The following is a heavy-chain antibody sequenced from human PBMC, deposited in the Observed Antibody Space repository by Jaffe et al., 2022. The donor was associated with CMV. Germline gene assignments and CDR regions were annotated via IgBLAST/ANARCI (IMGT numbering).Heavy chain of an antibody. Sequence: QLQLQESGPGLVKPSETLSLTCTVSGGSISSSSYYWGWIRQPPGKGLEWIGSIYYSGSTYYNPSLKSRVTISVDTSKNQFSLKLSSVTAADTAVYYCASQCSGGSCYSVFDFDYWGQGTLVTVSS. J-gene: IGHJ4*02. CDR3: ASQCSGGSCYSVFDFDY. D-gene: IGHD2-15*01. V-gene: IGHV4-39*01. CDR1: GGSISSSSYY. CDR2: IYYSGST.